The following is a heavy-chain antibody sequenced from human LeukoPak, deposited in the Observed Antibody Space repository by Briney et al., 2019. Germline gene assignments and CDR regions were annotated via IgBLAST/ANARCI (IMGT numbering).Heavy chain of an antibody. J-gene: IGHJ4*02. D-gene: IGHD6-19*01. CDR1: GYTFTSYD. CDR2: MNPNSGNT. V-gene: IGHV1-8*01. Sequence: ASVKVSRKASGYTFTSYDINWVRQATGQGLEWMGWMNPNSGNTGYAQKFQGRVTMTRNTSISTAYMELSSLRSEDTAVYYCAREPSGWFPFDYWGQGTLVTVSS. CDR3: AREPSGWFPFDY.